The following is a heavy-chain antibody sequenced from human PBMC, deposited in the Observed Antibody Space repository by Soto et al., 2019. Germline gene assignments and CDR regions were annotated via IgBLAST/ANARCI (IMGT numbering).Heavy chain of an antibody. CDR3: ARGPTYSGYDFDYYYHMDV. V-gene: IGHV4-34*01. Sequence: SETLSLTCAVYGGSFSGYYWSWIRQPPGKGLEWIGEINHSGSTNYNPSLKSRVTISVDTSKNQFSLKLSSVTAADTAVYYCARGPTYSGYDFDYYYHMDVWGKGTTVTVSS. J-gene: IGHJ6*03. CDR1: GGSFSGYY. CDR2: INHSGST. D-gene: IGHD5-12*01.